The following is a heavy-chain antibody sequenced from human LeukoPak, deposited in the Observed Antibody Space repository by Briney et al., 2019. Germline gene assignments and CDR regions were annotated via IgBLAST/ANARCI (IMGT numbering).Heavy chain of an antibody. Sequence: SETLSLTCTVSGGSISSSSYYWGWLRQPPGKGLEWIGSISYSGSTYYNPSLKSRITISVDTSKNQFSLKLSSVTAADTAVYYCASYGSWGQGTLVTVSS. CDR1: GGSISSSSYY. CDR2: ISYSGST. V-gene: IGHV4-39*01. CDR3: ASYGS. J-gene: IGHJ4*02. D-gene: IGHD1-26*01.